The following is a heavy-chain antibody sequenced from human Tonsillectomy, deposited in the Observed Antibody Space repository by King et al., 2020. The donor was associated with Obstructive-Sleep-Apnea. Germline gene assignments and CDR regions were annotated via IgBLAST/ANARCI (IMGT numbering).Heavy chain of an antibody. J-gene: IGHJ6*02. D-gene: IGHD5-18*01. V-gene: IGHV4-31*03. Sequence: VQLQESGPGLVKPSQTLSLTCTVSGGSISSGGYYWSWIRQHPGKGLEWIGYIYYSGSTYYNPSLKSRVTISVDTSRNQFSLKLSSVTAADTAVYYCARDPGGYSYGYLPFYYGMDVWGQGTTVTVSS. CDR3: ARDPGGYSYGYLPFYYGMDV. CDR1: GGSISSGGYY. CDR2: IYYSGST.